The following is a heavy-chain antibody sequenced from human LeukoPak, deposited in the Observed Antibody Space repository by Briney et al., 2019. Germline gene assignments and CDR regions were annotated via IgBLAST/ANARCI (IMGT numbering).Heavy chain of an antibody. Sequence: GRSLRLSCAASGFTFSSYAMHWVRQAPGKGLEWVAVISYDGSNKYYADSVKGRFTISRDNSKNTLYLQMNSLRAEDTAVYYCANSTFDYWGQGTLVTVSS. J-gene: IGHJ4*02. D-gene: IGHD2/OR15-2a*01. CDR2: ISYDGSNK. CDR1: GFTFSSYA. V-gene: IGHV3-30*04. CDR3: ANSTFDY.